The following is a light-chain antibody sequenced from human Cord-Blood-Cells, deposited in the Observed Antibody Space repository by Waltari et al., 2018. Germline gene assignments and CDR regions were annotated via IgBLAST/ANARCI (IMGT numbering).Light chain of an antibody. CDR1: QSISSY. Sequence: DIQMTQSPSSLSASVGDSVTITCRASQSISSYLNWYQQKPGKAPKLLIYAAFSLQSGVPSRFSGSGSGTDFTLTISSLQPEDFATYYCQQSYSTPWTFGQGTKVEIK. J-gene: IGKJ1*01. CDR3: QQSYSTPWT. V-gene: IGKV1-39*01. CDR2: AAF.